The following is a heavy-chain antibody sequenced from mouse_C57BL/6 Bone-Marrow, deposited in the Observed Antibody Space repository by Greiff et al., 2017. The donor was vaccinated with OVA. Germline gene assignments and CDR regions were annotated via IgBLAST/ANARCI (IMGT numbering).Heavy chain of an antibody. V-gene: IGHV3-6*01. J-gene: IGHJ4*01. D-gene: IGHD1-1*01. Sequence: EVQLQESGPGLVKPSQSLSLTCSVTGYSITSGYYWNWIRQFPGNKLEWMGYISYDGSNNYNPSLKNRISITRDTSKNQFFLKLNSVTTEDTATYYCAREGLLRYYAMDYWGQGTSVTVSS. CDR3: AREGLLRYYAMDY. CDR1: GYSITSGYY. CDR2: ISYDGSN.